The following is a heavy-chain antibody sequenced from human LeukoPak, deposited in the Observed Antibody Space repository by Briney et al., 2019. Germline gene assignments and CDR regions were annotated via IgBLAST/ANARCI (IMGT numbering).Heavy chain of an antibody. CDR3: AKIRGSWYQFDY. Sequence: GGSLRLSCAASGFTFSSYAMSWIRQAPGKGLEWVSAISGSGGSTYYADSVKGRFTISRDNSKNTLYLQMNSLRAEDTAVYYCAKIRGSWYQFDYWGQGTLVTVSS. V-gene: IGHV3-23*01. J-gene: IGHJ4*02. D-gene: IGHD6-13*01. CDR2: ISGSGGST. CDR1: GFTFSSYA.